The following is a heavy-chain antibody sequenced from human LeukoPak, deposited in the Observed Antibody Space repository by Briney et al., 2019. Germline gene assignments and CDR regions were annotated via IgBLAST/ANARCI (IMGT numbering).Heavy chain of an antibody. CDR2: IYPGDSDT. V-gene: IGHV5-51*01. D-gene: IGHD6-19*01. CDR3: ARPHSSGWYEANWFDP. J-gene: IGHJ5*02. Sequence: GESLKISCKGSGYSFTSYWIGWVRQMPGKGLEWMGIIYPGDSDTRYSPSFQGQVTISADKSISTAYLQWSSLKASDTAMYYCARPHSSGWYEANWFDPWGRGTLVTVSS. CDR1: GYSFTSYW.